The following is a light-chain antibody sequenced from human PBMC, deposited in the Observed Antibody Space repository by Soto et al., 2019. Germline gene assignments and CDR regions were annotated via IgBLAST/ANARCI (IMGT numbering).Light chain of an antibody. J-gene: IGKJ1*01. Sequence: DIVMTQSPDSLAVSLGERATINCKSSQSVLYSSNNNNYLAWYQQKPGQPPKLLLYWASTRESGVPDRFSGSGSGTDFTLTIGNLRAEDVAVYYCQQYYTTPVAFGQGTKVEIK. V-gene: IGKV4-1*01. CDR2: WAS. CDR1: QSVLYSSNNNNY. CDR3: QQYYTTPVA.